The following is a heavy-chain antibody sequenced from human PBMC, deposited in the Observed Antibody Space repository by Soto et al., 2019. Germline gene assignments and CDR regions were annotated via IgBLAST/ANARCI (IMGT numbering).Heavy chain of an antibody. D-gene: IGHD6-19*01. J-gene: IGHJ4*02. CDR2: IYSGGST. CDR3: ARDMAVAGTLDY. V-gene: IGHV3-53*01. CDR1: GFTVSSSY. Sequence: GGSLRLSCAASGFTVSSSYMSWVRQAPGKGLEWVSVIYSGGSTFYADSVKGRFTMSRDNSKNTLYLQMNSLRAEDTAVYYCARDMAVAGTLDYWGQGTLVTVSS.